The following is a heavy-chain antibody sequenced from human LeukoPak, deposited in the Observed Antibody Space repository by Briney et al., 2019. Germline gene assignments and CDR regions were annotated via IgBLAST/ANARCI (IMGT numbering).Heavy chain of an antibody. CDR2: ISSSSSYI. J-gene: IGHJ5*02. CDR1: GFTFSSYS. Sequence: GGSLRLSCAASGFTFSSYSMNWVRQAPGKGLEWVSSISSSSSYIYYADSVKGRFTISRDNAKNSLYLQMNSLRAEDTAVYYCARASIVVVTHNWFEPWGEGTLVTVSP. D-gene: IGHD3-22*01. CDR3: ARASIVVVTHNWFEP. V-gene: IGHV3-21*01.